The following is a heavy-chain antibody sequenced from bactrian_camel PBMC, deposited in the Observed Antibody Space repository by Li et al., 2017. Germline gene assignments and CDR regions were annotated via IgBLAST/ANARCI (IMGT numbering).Heavy chain of an antibody. Sequence: QVQLVESGGGSVQAGGSLRLSCAASGYRYSRGCMAWFRQRPGKEREGVAAIDSDGRITYADSVKGRFTISQDNAKNTLYLQMNSLKLEDTAMYWCAADESTYCRGGYVPPFVAFSYWGQGPRSPSP. CDR2: IDSDGRI. V-gene: IGHV3S53*01. CDR1: GYRYSRGC. J-gene: IGHJ6*01. D-gene: IGHD2*01. CDR3: AADESTYCRGGYVPPFVAFSY.